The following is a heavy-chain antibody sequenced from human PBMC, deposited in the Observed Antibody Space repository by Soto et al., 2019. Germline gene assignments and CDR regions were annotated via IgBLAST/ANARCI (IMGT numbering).Heavy chain of an antibody. CDR2: IRGSGATP. V-gene: IGHV3-23*01. Sequence: EEQLLESAGGLVQPGGSLRVSCAASGFLFTTYGMTWVRQAPGKGLEWVSDIRGSGATPRYAGSVKGRFTISRDNSKKTVDLQMTNLRVDDTAVYYCARVKDFWNGKRGMDVWGQGTTVIVSS. D-gene: IGHD3-3*01. CDR1: GFLFTTYG. CDR3: ARVKDFWNGKRGMDV. J-gene: IGHJ6*02.